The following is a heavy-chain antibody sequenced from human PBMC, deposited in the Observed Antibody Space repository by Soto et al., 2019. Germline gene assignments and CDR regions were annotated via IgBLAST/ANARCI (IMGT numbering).Heavy chain of an antibody. V-gene: IGHV3-15*07. CDR3: RAAAY. CDR1: GFTLSNAW. D-gene: IGHD2-2*01. CDR2: IKSKSTGGTT. Sequence: EVQLVESGGGLVRPGGSLRLSCAGSGFTLSNAWMNWVRQAPGKGLEWVGRIKSKSTGGTTDYAAPVKGRYPISRDDSKNTVYLQMNSLKTDDTAVYYCRAAAYWGQGTRVIVSS. J-gene: IGHJ4*02.